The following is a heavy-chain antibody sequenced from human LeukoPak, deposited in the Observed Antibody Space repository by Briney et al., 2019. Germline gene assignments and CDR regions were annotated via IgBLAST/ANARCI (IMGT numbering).Heavy chain of an antibody. J-gene: IGHJ3*02. D-gene: IGHD3-3*01. CDR3: ASGERFLEGGAFDI. V-gene: IGHV3-53*01. CDR1: GFTVSSNY. Sequence: GGSLRLSCAASGFTVSSNYMSWVRQAPGKGLEWVSVIYSGGSTYYADSVKGRFTISRDNSKNTLYLQMNSLRAEDTAVYYCASGERFLEGGAFDIWGQGTMVTVSS. CDR2: IYSGGST.